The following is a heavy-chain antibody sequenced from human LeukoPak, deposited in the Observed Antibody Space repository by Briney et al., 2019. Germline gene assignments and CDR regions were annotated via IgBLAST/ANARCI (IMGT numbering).Heavy chain of an antibody. Sequence: PGGSLRLSCAASGFTFSSYAMSWVRQAPGKGLEWVSAISGSGGSTYYADSVKGRFTISRDNSKNMLYLQMNSLRAEDTAVYYCAKDHVLLWFGESQNWFDPWGQGTLVTVSS. J-gene: IGHJ5*02. CDR3: AKDHVLLWFGESQNWFDP. CDR2: ISGSGGST. V-gene: IGHV3-23*01. CDR1: GFTFSSYA. D-gene: IGHD3-10*01.